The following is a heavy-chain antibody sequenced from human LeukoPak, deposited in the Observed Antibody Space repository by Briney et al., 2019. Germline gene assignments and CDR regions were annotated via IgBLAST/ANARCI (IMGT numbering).Heavy chain of an antibody. J-gene: IGHJ4*02. CDR3: ARDFEFGSAAGTPN. V-gene: IGHV3-21*01. D-gene: IGHD6-13*01. Sequence: GGSLRLSCAASGFTFSSYSMNWVRQAPGKGLEWVSSISSSSSYIYYAESVKGRFTISRDNAKNSLYLQMNSLRAEDTAVYYCARDFEFGSAAGTPNWGQGTLVTVSS. CDR2: ISSSSSYI. CDR1: GFTFSSYS.